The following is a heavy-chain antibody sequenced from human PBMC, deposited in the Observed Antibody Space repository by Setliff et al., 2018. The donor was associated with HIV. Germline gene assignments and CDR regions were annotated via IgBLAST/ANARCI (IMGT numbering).Heavy chain of an antibody. V-gene: IGHV4-39*01. D-gene: IGHD6-13*01. CDR3: ARHIRGQQLNWFDP. CDR1: GGSINSSTYY. J-gene: IGHJ5*02. Sequence: SETLSLTCTVSGGSINSSTYYWGWIRQPPGKGLEWIGTIYYSGSTYYNPSLKSRVTISVDTSKNQFSPKLNSVTAADTAVYYCARHIRGQQLNWFDPWGQGTLVTVSS. CDR2: IYYSGST.